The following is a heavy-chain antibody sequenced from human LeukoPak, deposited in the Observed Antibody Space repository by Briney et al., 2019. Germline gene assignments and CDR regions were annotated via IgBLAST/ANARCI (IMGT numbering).Heavy chain of an antibody. CDR1: GFTFSSYS. J-gene: IGHJ4*02. CDR3: AREMDDILTGYGLDY. V-gene: IGHV3-21*01. CDR2: FSSTGSYI. Sequence: PGGSLRLSCAASGFTFSSYSMNWVRQAPGKRLEWVSSFSSTGSYIFYADSVKGRFTISRDNAKNSLYLQMNSLRAEDTAVYYCAREMDDILTGYGLDYWGQGTLVTVSS. D-gene: IGHD3-9*01.